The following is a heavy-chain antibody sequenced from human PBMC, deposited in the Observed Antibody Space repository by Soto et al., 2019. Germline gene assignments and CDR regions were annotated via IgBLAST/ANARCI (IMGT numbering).Heavy chain of an antibody. CDR2: ISTSGGTT. CDR1: GFTFRNYA. V-gene: IGHV3-23*01. J-gene: IGHJ4*02. CDR3: TKDRIAVTAPLDY. Sequence: GGSLRLSWAASGFTFRNYAMSWGRQAPGKGLEWVSGISTSGGTTHDADSVKGRFTISRDNSKNTLYLQMSSLRAEDTAISYCTKDRIAVTAPLDYWGQGTLVTVSS. D-gene: IGHD6-19*01.